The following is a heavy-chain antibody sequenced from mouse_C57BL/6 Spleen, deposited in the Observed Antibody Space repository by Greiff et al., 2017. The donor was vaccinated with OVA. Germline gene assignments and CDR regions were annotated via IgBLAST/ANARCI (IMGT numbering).Heavy chain of an antibody. CDR2: ISSGSSTI. D-gene: IGHD2-5*01. V-gene: IGHV5-17*01. CDR1: GFTFSDYG. J-gene: IGHJ2*01. CDR3: ARIYSNYLDY. Sequence: EVQLVESGGGLVKPGGSLKLSCAASGFTFSDYGMHWVRQAPEKGLEWVAYISSGSSTIYYADTVKGRFTISRDNAKNTLFLQMTSLRSEDTAMYYCARIYSNYLDYWGQGTTLTVSS.